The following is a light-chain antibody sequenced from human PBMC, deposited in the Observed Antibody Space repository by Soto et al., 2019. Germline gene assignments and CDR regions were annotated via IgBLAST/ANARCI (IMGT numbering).Light chain of an antibody. V-gene: IGKV4-1*01. CDR3: QQYYSTPPT. CDR2: WTS. CDR1: QSVLYSSNNKNY. J-gene: IGKJ4*01. Sequence: DIVMTHSPDSLAVSLGERATINCKSSQSVLYSSNNKNYLAWHQQKPGQPPKLLIYWTSTRESGVPDRFSGSGSGTDFTLTISSLQAEAVAVYYCQQYYSTPPTFGGGTKV.